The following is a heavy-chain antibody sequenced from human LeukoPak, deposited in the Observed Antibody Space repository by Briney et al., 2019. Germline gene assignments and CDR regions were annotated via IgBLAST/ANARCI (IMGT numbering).Heavy chain of an antibody. D-gene: IGHD6-6*01. J-gene: IGHJ3*02. CDR2: IYHSGST. V-gene: IGHV4-30-2*01. Sequence: SQTLSLTCAVSGGSISSGGYSWSWIRQPPGKGLEWIGYIYHSGSTYYNPSLKSRVTISVDRSKDQFSLKLSSVTAADTAVYYCARTSIAARRANAFDIWGQGTMVTVSS. CDR3: ARTSIAARRANAFDI. CDR1: GGSISSGGYS.